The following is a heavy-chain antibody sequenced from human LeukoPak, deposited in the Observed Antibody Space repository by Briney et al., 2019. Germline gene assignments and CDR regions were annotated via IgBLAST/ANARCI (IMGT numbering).Heavy chain of an antibody. CDR2: IYYSGST. J-gene: IGHJ4*02. CDR1: GGSISSYY. V-gene: IGHV4-59*01. CDR3: ARGYYDSSGYFGYDY. D-gene: IGHD3-22*01. Sequence: PSETLSLTCTVSGGSISSYYWSWLRQPPGKGLEWIGYIYYSGSTNYNPSLKSRVTISVDTSKNQFSLRLSPVTAADTAVYYCARGYYDSSGYFGYDYWGQGTLVTVSS.